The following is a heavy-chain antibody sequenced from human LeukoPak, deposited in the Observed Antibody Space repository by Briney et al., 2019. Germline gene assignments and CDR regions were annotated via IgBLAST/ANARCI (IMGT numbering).Heavy chain of an antibody. J-gene: IGHJ4*02. D-gene: IGHD2-2*01. Sequence: GGSLRLSCEASGFTFSYNHMHWVRQAPGKGLEWVSYISSTSSYRYYANSVKGRFTISGDKAKNSVYLQMNSLRVEDTAVYYCARDTKYAFDNWGQGTLVTVSS. V-gene: IGHV3-21*01. CDR3: ARDTKYAFDN. CDR1: GFTFSYNH. CDR2: ISSTSSYR.